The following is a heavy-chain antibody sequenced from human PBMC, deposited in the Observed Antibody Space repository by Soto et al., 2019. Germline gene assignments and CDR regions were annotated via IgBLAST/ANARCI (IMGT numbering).Heavy chain of an antibody. CDR2: ISYDGSNK. CDR3: ARENGGYRAFDI. V-gene: IGHV3-30*04. Sequence: GESLKISCAASGFTFSSYAMHWVRQAPGKGLEWVAVISYDGSNKYYADSVKGRFTISRDNSKNTLYLQMNSLRAEDTAVYYCARENGGYRAFDIWGQGTMVTVSS. J-gene: IGHJ3*02. CDR1: GFTFSSYA. D-gene: IGHD7-27*01.